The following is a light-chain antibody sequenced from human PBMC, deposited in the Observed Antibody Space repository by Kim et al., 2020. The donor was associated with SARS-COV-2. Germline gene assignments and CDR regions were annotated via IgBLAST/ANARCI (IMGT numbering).Light chain of an antibody. CDR1: SSNIGNNY. CDR2: DNN. Sequence: GQKVTYSCSGSSSNIGNNYVSWYQQRPGTAPQRLIYDNNKRPSGIPDRFSGSKSGTSATLGITGLQTGDEADYYCGTWDSSLSAVVFGGGTQLTVL. J-gene: IGLJ2*01. CDR3: GTWDSSLSAVV. V-gene: IGLV1-51*01.